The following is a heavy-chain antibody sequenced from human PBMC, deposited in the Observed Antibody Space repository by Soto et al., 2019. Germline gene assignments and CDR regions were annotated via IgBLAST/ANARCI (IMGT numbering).Heavy chain of an antibody. J-gene: IGHJ4*02. CDR2: ISYDGSIR. CDR1: GFTCSSYA. Sequence: QVQLVESGGGVVQPGRSLKLSCADSGFTCSSYAMHWVLQAPGKGLEWVAIISYDGSIRYYADSVKGRFTISRDNSKNTLYLQMNSLRAEDTAVYYCARDLSGYGYDYGGQGTLVTVSS. V-gene: IGHV3-30*04. CDR3: ARDLSGYGYDY. D-gene: IGHD5-18*01.